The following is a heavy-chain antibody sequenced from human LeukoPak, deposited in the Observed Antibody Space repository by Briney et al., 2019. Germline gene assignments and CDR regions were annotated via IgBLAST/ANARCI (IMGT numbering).Heavy chain of an antibody. Sequence: PSETLSLTCAVYGGSFSGYYWSWIRQPPGKGLEWIGEINHSGSTNYNPSLKSRVTISVDTSKNQFSLKLSSVTAADTAVYYCARMFGSVGRWSDRWFDPWGQGTLVTVSS. J-gene: IGHJ5*02. CDR2: INHSGST. V-gene: IGHV4-34*01. CDR3: ARMFGSVGRWSDRWFDP. CDR1: GGSFSGYY. D-gene: IGHD3-10*02.